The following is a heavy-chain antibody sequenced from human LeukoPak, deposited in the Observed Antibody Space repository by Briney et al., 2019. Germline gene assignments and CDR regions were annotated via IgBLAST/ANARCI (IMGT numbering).Heavy chain of an antibody. CDR1: GLTFSSYA. CDR2: ISGSGGST. V-gene: IGHV3-23*01. Sequence: KTGRSLRPACAASGLTFSSYAMSWVRQAPGSGLGWVSAISGSGGSTYYADSVKGRFTISRDNSKHTLYLQMNSLRAEDTAVYYCAKERDIVVVVAATISWFDPWGQGTLVTVSS. J-gene: IGHJ5*02. D-gene: IGHD2-15*01. CDR3: AKERDIVVVVAATISWFDP.